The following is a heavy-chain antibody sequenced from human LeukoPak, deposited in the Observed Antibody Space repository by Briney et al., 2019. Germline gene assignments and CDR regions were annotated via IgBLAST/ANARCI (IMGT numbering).Heavy chain of an antibody. CDR1: GFTVSSNY. CDR2: IYSGGST. D-gene: IGHD4-17*01. CDR3: ASQTTLKYYFAY. J-gene: IGHJ4*02. Sequence: GGSLRHSCAASGFTVSSNYMSWVRQAPGKGLEWVSVIYSGGSTYYADSVKGRFTISRDNSKNTLYLQANSLRAEDTAVYYCASQTTLKYYFAYWGQGTLVTVSS. V-gene: IGHV3-53*01.